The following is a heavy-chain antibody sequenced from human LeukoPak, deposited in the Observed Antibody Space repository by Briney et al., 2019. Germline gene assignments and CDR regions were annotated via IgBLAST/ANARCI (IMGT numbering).Heavy chain of an antibody. V-gene: IGHV4-34*01. D-gene: IGHD2-2*01. CDR3: ARGLSYCSSTSCYFLYYYGMDV. J-gene: IGHJ6*02. CDR2: INHSGST. Sequence: PSETLSLTCAVYGGAFSGYYWSWIRQPPGKGLEWIGEINHSGSTNYNPSLKSRVTISVDTSKNQFSLKLSSVTAADTAVYYCARGLSYCSSTSCYFLYYYGMDVWGQGTTVTVSS. CDR1: GGAFSGYY.